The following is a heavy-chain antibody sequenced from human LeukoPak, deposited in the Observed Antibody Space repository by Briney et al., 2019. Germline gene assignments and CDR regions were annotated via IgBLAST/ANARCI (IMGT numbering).Heavy chain of an antibody. V-gene: IGHV1-18*01. CDR3: ARDGRTFIAVAGTGVDY. CDR2: ISAYNGNT. CDR1: GYTFTSYG. Sequence: GASVKVSCKASGYTFTSYGISWVRQAPGQGLEWMGWISAYNGNTNYAQKPQGRVTMTTDTSTSTAYMELRSLRSDDTAVYYCARDGRTFIAVAGTGVDYWGQGTLVTVSS. J-gene: IGHJ4*02. D-gene: IGHD6-19*01.